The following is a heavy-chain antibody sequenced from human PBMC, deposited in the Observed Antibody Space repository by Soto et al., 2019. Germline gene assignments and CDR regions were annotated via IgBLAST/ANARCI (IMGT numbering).Heavy chain of an antibody. CDR3: ARGIK. Sequence: QVQLVQSGAEVKRPGASVRVSCKASGYTFTSYDINWVRQATGQGLEWLGWMNPDSGNTGYAQKFQGRITLTRSTSTSTAYMELTSLRSEDTAVYYCARGIKWGQGTRVTVSS. J-gene: IGHJ3*01. CDR2: MNPDSGNT. V-gene: IGHV1-8*01. CDR1: GYTFTSYD.